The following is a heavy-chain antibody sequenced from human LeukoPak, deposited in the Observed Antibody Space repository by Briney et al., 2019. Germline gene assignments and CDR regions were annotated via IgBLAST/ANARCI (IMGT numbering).Heavy chain of an antibody. J-gene: IGHJ4*02. D-gene: IGHD1-26*01. V-gene: IGHV3-23*01. CDR1: GFTFSSYA. CDR2: IRDSGSST. CDR3: AKYGPEDSGSSHFDY. Sequence: GGAPRLSCAASGFTFSSYAMSWVSQAPGKGLEWVSAIRDSGSSTHYADSVKGRFTTSRDNSKNTLFLQMNSLRAEDTAIYYCAKYGPEDSGSSHFDYWGQGALVTVSS.